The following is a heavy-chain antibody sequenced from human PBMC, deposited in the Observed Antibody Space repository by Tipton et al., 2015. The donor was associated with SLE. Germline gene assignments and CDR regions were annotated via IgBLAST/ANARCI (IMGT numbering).Heavy chain of an antibody. V-gene: IGHV4-61*02. CDR1: GGSISSGSYY. J-gene: IGHJ4*02. Sequence: LRLSCTVSGGSISSGSYYWSWIRQPAGKGLEWIGRIYTSGSTNYNPSLKSRVTISVDTSKNQFSLKLSPVTAADTAVYYCARQPSTYYDTTSYFDYWGPGILVTVSS. CDR3: ARQPSTYYDTTSYFDY. CDR2: IYTSGST. D-gene: IGHD3-22*01.